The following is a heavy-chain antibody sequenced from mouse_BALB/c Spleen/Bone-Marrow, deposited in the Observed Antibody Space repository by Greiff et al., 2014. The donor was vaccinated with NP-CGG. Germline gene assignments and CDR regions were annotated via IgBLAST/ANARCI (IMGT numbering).Heavy chain of an antibody. V-gene: IGHV1-14*01. D-gene: IGHD1-1*01. Sequence: VQLQQSGPELVKPGASVKMSCKASGYTFTSYVIHWVKQKPGQGLEWIGYINPYNDGTKYNEKFKGKATLTSDKSSSTAYMEXXXXXXXXXXVYYCARGGYYGTSLYWYFDVWGAGTTVTVSS. CDR1: GYTFTSYV. CDR3: ARGGYYGTSLYWYFDV. J-gene: IGHJ1*01. CDR2: INPYNDGT.